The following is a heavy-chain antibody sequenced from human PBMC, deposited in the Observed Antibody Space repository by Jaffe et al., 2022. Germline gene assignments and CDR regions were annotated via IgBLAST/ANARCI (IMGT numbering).Heavy chain of an antibody. D-gene: IGHD4-17*01. CDR3: ARGSKSRVTTYGYYYYYYMDV. CDR1: GGSFSGYY. CDR2: INHSGST. J-gene: IGHJ6*03. Sequence: QVQLQQWGAGLLKPSETLSLTCAVYGGSFSGYYWSWIRQPPGKGLEWIGEINHSGSTNYNPSLKSRVTISVDTSKNQFSLKLSSVTAADTAVYYCARGSKSRVTTYGYYYYYYMDVWGKGTTVTVSS. V-gene: IGHV4-34*01.